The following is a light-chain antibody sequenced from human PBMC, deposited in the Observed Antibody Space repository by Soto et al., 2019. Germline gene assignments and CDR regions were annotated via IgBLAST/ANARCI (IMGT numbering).Light chain of an antibody. V-gene: IGKV3-11*01. Sequence: EIVLTQSPATLSLSPGERATLSCRASQSVSSYLAWYQQKPGQAPRLLIYDASNSATDIPARFSGCGSGTDFTLTISSLEPEDFAVYYCLQRSGWPWTFGQGTKVEIK. CDR2: DAS. CDR1: QSVSSY. CDR3: LQRSGWPWT. J-gene: IGKJ1*01.